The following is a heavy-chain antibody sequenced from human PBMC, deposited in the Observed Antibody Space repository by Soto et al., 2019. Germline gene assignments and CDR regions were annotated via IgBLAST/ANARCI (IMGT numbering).Heavy chain of an antibody. J-gene: IGHJ4*02. CDR1: GGTFSSYA. CDR2: IIPIFGTA. V-gene: IGHV1-69*01. CDR3: ARGSFGYYDSSGYCFDY. D-gene: IGHD3-22*01. Sequence: QVQLVQSGAEVKKPGSSVKVSCKASGGTFSSYAIIWVRQAPGQGLEWMGGIIPIFGTANYAQKFQGRVTITADESTSTAYMELSSLRSEDTAVYYCARGSFGYYDSSGYCFDYWGQGTLVTVSS.